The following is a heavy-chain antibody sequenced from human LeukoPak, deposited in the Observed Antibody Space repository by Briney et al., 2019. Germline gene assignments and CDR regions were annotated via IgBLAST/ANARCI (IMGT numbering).Heavy chain of an antibody. CDR2: VHYTGST. Sequence: SETLSLTCTVSDGSISSYYWSWIRQSPGKGLECIGYVHYTGSTNYNPSLKSRVTISVETSKNQFSLKLKSVTAADTAVYYCARGGYYGSGNDFRFDPWGQGTLVTVSS. V-gene: IGHV4-59*01. CDR3: ARGGYYGSGNDFRFDP. J-gene: IGHJ5*02. CDR1: DGSISSYY. D-gene: IGHD3-10*01.